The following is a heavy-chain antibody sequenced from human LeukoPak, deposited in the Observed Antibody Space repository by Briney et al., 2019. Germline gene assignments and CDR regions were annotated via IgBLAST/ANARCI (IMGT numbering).Heavy chain of an antibody. CDR2: IYTSGST. J-gene: IGHJ5*02. D-gene: IGHD3-3*01. CDR1: GGSISSYY. V-gene: IGHV4-4*07. Sequence: PSETLSLTCTVSGGSISSYYWSWIRQPAGKGLEWIGRIYTSGSTNYNPSLKSRVTMSVDRSKNQFSLKLSSVTAADTAVYYCARSITIFGVVISSWFDPWGQGTLVTVSS. CDR3: ARSITIFGVVISSWFDP.